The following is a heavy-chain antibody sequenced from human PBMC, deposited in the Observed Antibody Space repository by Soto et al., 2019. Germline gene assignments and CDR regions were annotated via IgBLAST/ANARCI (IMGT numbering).Heavy chain of an antibody. D-gene: IGHD3-10*01. CDR2: IYYSGST. CDR1: GGSISSSSYY. V-gene: IGHV4-39*07. CDR3: ARDRYGSGSYYPH. J-gene: IGHJ4*02. Sequence: SETLSLTCTVSGGSISSSSYYWGWLRQPPGKGLEWIGCIYYSGSTNYNPSLKSRVTISVDTSKNQFSLKLSSVTAADTAVYYCARDRYGSGSYYPHWGQGTLVTVPS.